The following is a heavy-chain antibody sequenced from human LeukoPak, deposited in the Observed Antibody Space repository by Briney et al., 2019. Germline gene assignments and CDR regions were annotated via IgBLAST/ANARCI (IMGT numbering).Heavy chain of an antibody. CDR3: ARSPTYYYGMDV. CDR2: IWYDGSNK. V-gene: IGHV3-33*01. Sequence: GRSLRLSCAASGFTVSSYGMHWVRQAPGKGLEWVAVIWYDGSNKYYADSVKGRFTISRDNSKNTLYLQMNSLRAEDTAVYYCARSPTYYYGMDVWGQGTTVTVSS. CDR1: GFTVSSYG. J-gene: IGHJ6*02.